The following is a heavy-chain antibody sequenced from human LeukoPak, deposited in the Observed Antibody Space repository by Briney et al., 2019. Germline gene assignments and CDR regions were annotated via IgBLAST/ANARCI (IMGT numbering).Heavy chain of an antibody. D-gene: IGHD5-12*01. V-gene: IGHV3-23*01. CDR2: ISGGGGST. CDR3: AKSEAEVVARAFDI. Sequence: PGGSLRLSCAASGFTFTSYAMSWVRQAPGKGLEWVSGISGGGGSTYYADSVKGRFTISRDNSKNTLYLQMNSLRAEDTAVYYCAKSEAEVVARAFDIWGQGTMVTVSS. CDR1: GFTFTSYA. J-gene: IGHJ3*02.